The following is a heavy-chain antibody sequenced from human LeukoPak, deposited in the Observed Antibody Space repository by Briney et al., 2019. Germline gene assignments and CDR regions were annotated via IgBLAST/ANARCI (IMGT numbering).Heavy chain of an antibody. CDR1: GGSISSPHYY. D-gene: IGHD4-23*01. CDR3: ARMSGTATVTAAFDI. CDR2: SYYSGST. V-gene: IGHV4-31*11. J-gene: IGHJ3*02. Sequence: SETLSLTCAVSGGSISSPHYYWSWVRQHPGKGPECLGYSYYSGSTFYNPSLKSRVTISLDTSKNQFSLTLTSVTGADTAVYYCARMSGTATVTAAFDIWGQGKMVTVSP.